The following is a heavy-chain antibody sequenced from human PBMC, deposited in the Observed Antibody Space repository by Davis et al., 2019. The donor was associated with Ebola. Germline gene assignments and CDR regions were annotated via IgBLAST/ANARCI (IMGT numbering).Heavy chain of an antibody. CDR3: ARQRGQQLGYFQH. CDR2: IYYSGST. CDR1: GGSISSSSYY. Sequence: PSETLSLTCTVSGGSISSSSYYWGWIRQPPGKGLEWIGSIYYSGSTYYNPSLKSRVTISVDTSKNQFSLKLSSVTAADTAVYYCARQRGQQLGYFQHWGQGTLVTVSS. V-gene: IGHV4-39*01. D-gene: IGHD6-13*01. J-gene: IGHJ1*01.